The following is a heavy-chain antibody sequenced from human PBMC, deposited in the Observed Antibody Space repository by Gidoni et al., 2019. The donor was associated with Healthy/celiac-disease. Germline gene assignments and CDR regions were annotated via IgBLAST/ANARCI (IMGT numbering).Heavy chain of an antibody. J-gene: IGHJ4*02. Sequence: EVQLLESGGGLVQPGGSLRLHCAASGFPFSRYAMSWVRQAPGKGLGLGSAISGSGGSTYYADSVKGRFTISRDNSKNTLYLQMNSLRAEDTAVYYCAKDVEVVIAIPGDYWGQGTLVTVSS. V-gene: IGHV3-23*01. CDR2: ISGSGGST. CDR1: GFPFSRYA. D-gene: IGHD2-21*01. CDR3: AKDVEVVIAIPGDY.